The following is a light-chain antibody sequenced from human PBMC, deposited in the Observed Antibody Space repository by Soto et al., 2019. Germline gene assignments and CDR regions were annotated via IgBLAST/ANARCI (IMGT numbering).Light chain of an antibody. J-gene: IGKJ1*01. CDR3: QQYNSWPQT. CDR1: QSISNY. Sequence: DIQMTQSPSSLSASVGDRVTITCRASQSISNYLNWYQHKAGKAPKVLIYAASSLQRGVPSRFSGSGSGTEFTLTISSLQSEDFAVYYCQQYNSWPQTFGQGTKVDIK. V-gene: IGKV1-39*01. CDR2: AAS.